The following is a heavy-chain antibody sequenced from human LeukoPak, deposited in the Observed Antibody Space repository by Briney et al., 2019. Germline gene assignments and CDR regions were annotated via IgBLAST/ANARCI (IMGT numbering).Heavy chain of an antibody. CDR3: ARDHRCGGDCYLYYFDY. Sequence: GGSLRLSCAASGFTFSSYAMHWVRQAPGKGLERVAVISYDGSNKYYADSVKGRFTISRDNSKNTLYLQMNSLRAEDTAVYYCARDHRCGGDCYLYYFDYWGQGTLVTVSS. J-gene: IGHJ4*02. D-gene: IGHD2-21*02. V-gene: IGHV3-30-3*01. CDR1: GFTFSSYA. CDR2: ISYDGSNK.